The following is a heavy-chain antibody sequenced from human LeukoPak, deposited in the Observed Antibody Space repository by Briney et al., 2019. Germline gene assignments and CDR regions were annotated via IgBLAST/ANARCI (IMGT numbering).Heavy chain of an antibody. CDR3: ARDHMAVRGYGDYYPYMDV. CDR2: ISSSGSTI. V-gene: IGHV3-11*04. CDR1: EFTFSDYY. Sequence: PGGSLRLSCAASEFTFSDYYMSWIRQAPGKGLEWVSYISSSGSTIYYADSVKGRFTISRDNAKNSLYLQMNSLRAEDTAVYYCARDHMAVRGYGDYYPYMDVWGKGTTVTVSS. D-gene: IGHD4-17*01. J-gene: IGHJ6*03.